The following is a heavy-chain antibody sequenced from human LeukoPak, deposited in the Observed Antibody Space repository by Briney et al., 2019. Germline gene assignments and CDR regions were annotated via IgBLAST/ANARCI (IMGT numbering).Heavy chain of an antibody. CDR3: ARESLPGGADDAFDI. J-gene: IGHJ3*02. CDR2: INPNSGGT. D-gene: IGHD1-26*01. Sequence: ASVKVSCKASGYTFTDYYMHWVRQAPGQGLEWMGWINPNSGGTNYAQKFQGRVTMTRDTPISTAYMELSSLTSDDTAVYCCARESLPGGADDAFDIWGQGTMVTVSS. V-gene: IGHV1-2*02. CDR1: GYTFTDYY.